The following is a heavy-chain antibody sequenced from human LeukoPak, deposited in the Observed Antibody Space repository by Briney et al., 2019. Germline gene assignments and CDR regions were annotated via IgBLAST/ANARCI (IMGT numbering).Heavy chain of an antibody. D-gene: IGHD3-3*01. V-gene: IGHV1-18*01. CDR1: GYTFTSYG. J-gene: IGHJ4*02. CDR3: ARAPYDFWSGYYHY. CDR2: ISAYNGNT. Sequence: GASVKVSCKASGYTFTSYGISWVRQAPGHGLEWMGWISAYNGNTNYAQKLQGRVNMTTDTSTSTAYMELRSLRSGDTAVYYCARAPYDFWSGYYHYWGQGTLVTVSS.